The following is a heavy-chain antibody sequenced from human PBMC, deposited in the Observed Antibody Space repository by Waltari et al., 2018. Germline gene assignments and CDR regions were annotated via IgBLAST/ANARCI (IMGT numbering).Heavy chain of an antibody. CDR2: FGHEDGET. V-gene: IGHV1-24*01. CDR1: GYTLTELS. D-gene: IGHD6-19*01. Sequence: QVQLVQSGAEVKKPGASVKVSCKVSGYTLTELSMHWVRQPPGKGLEWMGGFGHEDGETIDAQKFQDRGTMTEDTSTDTAYMELSSLRSEDTAVYYCATVGVEVAVAGSRFPLDYWGQGTLVTVSS. J-gene: IGHJ4*02. CDR3: ATVGVEVAVAGSRFPLDY.